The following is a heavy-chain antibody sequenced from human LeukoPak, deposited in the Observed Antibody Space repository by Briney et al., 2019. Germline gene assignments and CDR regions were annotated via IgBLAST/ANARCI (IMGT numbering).Heavy chain of an antibody. Sequence: ETLSLTCAVYGGSFSGYYWSWIRQPPGEGLEWIGEINHSGSTNYNPSLKSRVTISVDTSKNQFSLKLSSVTAADTAVYYCARVSSYYYDSSGPFDYWGQGTLVTVSS. CDR1: GGSFSGYY. V-gene: IGHV4-34*01. CDR2: INHSGST. J-gene: IGHJ4*02. CDR3: ARVSSYYYDSSGPFDY. D-gene: IGHD3-22*01.